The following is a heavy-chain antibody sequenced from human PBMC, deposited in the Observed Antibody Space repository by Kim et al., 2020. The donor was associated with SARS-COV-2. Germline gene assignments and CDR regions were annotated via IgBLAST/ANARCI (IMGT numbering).Heavy chain of an antibody. CDR3: VKWRCSSTSCYHDAFDI. CDR1: GFTFSSYA. Sequence: GGSLRLSCSASGFTFSSYAMHWVRQAPGKGLEYVSAISSNGGSTYYADSVKGRFTISRDNSKNTLYLQMSSLRAEDTAVYYCVKWRCSSTSCYHDAFDIWGQGTMVTVSS. V-gene: IGHV3-64D*06. CDR2: ISSNGGST. J-gene: IGHJ3*02. D-gene: IGHD2-2*01.